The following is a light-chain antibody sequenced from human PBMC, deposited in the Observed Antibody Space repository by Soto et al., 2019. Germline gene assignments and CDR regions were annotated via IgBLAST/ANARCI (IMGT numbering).Light chain of an antibody. CDR3: QQFNVYPLT. J-gene: IGKJ4*01. CDR2: GAS. V-gene: IGKV1-9*01. CDR1: QGISNF. Sequence: DIQLTQSPSFLSACVGDRVTITCRASQGISNFLAWYQQKPGKAPTLLIYGASTLQTGVPSRFSGIASGTEFTLTISNLQPADFATYYCQQFNVYPLTFGGGTKVEIK.